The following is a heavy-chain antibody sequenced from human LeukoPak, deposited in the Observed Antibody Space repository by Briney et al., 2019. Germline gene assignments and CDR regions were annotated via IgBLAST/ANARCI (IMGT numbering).Heavy chain of an antibody. Sequence: KPSETLSLTCTVSGGSISGSSYYWGWIRQPPGKGLEWIGSIYYSGSTYYNPSLKSRVTISVDTFKNQFSLKLSSVTAADTAVYYCARQQQLPSYYYYYGMDVWGQGTTVTVSS. D-gene: IGHD6-13*01. V-gene: IGHV4-39*01. CDR3: ARQQQLPSYYYYYGMDV. CDR2: IYYSGST. J-gene: IGHJ6*02. CDR1: GGSISGSSYY.